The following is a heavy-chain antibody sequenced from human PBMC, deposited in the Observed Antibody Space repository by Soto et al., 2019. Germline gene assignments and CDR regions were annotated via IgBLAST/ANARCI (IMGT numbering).Heavy chain of an antibody. V-gene: IGHV4-4*02. CDR2: THHSRGT. Sequence: SETLSLTCAVSGDSIIGTHWWSWVRRPPGKGLEFIGETHHSRGTNYNPSLRSRVTMSLDKSKNQLSLILYSVTAADTGVYYCARYSAASGTYYFDYWGQGALVTVS. J-gene: IGHJ4*01. CDR3: ARYSAASGTYYFDY. CDR1: GDSIIGTHW. D-gene: IGHD6-13*01.